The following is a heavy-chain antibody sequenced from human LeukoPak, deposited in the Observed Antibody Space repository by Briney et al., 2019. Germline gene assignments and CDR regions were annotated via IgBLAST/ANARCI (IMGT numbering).Heavy chain of an antibody. CDR1: GYSISSGYY. CDR3: ARGQPGIAAAGGGYDYYMDV. CDR2: ICTSIST. J-gene: IGHJ6*03. D-gene: IGHD6-13*01. V-gene: IGHV4-38-2*01. Sequence: SESLSLTCAVSGYSISSGYYWGWIRQPPGKGLEWIGSICTSISTYYNPSLKSRVTISVDTSKNQFSLKLSSVTAADTAVYYCARGQPGIAAAGGGYDYYMDVWGKGSTVSVSS.